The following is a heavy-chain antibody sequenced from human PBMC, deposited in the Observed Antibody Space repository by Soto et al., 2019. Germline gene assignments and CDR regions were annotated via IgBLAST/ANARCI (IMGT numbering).Heavy chain of an antibody. Sequence: PGGSLRLSCAASGFTFSSYAMSWVRQAPGKGLEWVSAISGSGGSTYYADSVKGRFTISRDNSKNTLYLQMNSLRAEDTAVYYCAKSSQYSSSWYAPFDYWGQGTLVTVSS. V-gene: IGHV3-23*01. CDR2: ISGSGGST. J-gene: IGHJ4*02. D-gene: IGHD6-13*01. CDR3: AKSSQYSSSWYAPFDY. CDR1: GFTFSSYA.